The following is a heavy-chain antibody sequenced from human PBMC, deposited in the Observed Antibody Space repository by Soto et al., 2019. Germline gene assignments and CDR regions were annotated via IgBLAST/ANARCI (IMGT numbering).Heavy chain of an antibody. V-gene: IGHV3-23*01. D-gene: IGHD2-8*01. CDR1: GFTFRVYA. J-gene: IGHJ3*02. CDR3: ARDSGFPDFVVMKHACEN. Sequence: EVEVLQSGGGLGQPGGSLRLSCAAAGFTFRVYAMNWVRQAPGKGLEWVSTLTGRLNSAFYAESMKGRFTISRDKSDNILYLQMNILRDEDTAVYYCARDSGFPDFVVMKHACENWGQETLVTVSS. CDR2: LTGRLNSA.